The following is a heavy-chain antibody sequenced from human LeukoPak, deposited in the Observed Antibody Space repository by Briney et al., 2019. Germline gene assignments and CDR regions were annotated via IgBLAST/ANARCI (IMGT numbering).Heavy chain of an antibody. V-gene: IGHV1-69*05. CDR2: IIPIFGTA. Sequence: SVKVSCKAPGGTFSSYAISWVRQAPGQGLEWMGGIIPIFGTANYAQKFQGRVTITTDESTSTAYMELSSLRSEDTAVYYCAREPNLNYYDSSGYYPEYFQHWSQGTLVTVSS. CDR3: AREPNLNYYDSSGYYPEYFQH. J-gene: IGHJ1*01. CDR1: GGTFSSYA. D-gene: IGHD3-22*01.